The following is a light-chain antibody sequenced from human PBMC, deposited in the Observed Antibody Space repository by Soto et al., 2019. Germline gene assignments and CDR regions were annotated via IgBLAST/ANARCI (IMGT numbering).Light chain of an antibody. Sequence: QSVLTQPASVSGSPGQSITISCTGTSSDVGGYNYVSWYQQHPGKAPKLMIYEVSNRPSGVSNRFSGSKSGNTASLGITGFQTGDEADYYCGSWDSSLSAYVFGTGTKVTVL. J-gene: IGLJ1*01. CDR2: EVS. CDR3: GSWDSSLSAYV. CDR1: SSDVGGYNY. V-gene: IGLV2-14*01.